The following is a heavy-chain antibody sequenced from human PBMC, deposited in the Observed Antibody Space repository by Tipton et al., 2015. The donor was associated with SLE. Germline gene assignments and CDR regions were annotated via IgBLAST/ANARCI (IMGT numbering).Heavy chain of an antibody. CDR2: IIPIFGTA. CDR3: ARDYDFWSGYYDY. Sequence: QLVQSGAEVKKPGASVKVSCKASGGTFSSYAISWVRQAPGQGLEWMGRIIPIFGTAKYAQKFQGRVTITADESTSTAYMELSSLRSEDRAVYYCARDYDFWSGYYDYWGQGTLVTVSS. J-gene: IGHJ4*02. CDR1: GGTFSSYA. D-gene: IGHD3-3*01. V-gene: IGHV1-69*13.